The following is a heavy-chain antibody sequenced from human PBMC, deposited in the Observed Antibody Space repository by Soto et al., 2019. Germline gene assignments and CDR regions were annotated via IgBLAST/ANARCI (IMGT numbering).Heavy chain of an antibody. Sequence: SETLSLTCTVSGGSISSYYWSWIRQPPGKGLEWIGYINYSGSTNYNPSLKSRVTISVDTSKNQFSLKLSSVTAADTAVYYCASLGDLHPYYYYMDVWGKGTTVTVSS. V-gene: IGHV4-59*01. D-gene: IGHD2-21*02. CDR3: ASLGDLHPYYYYMDV. CDR2: INYSGST. CDR1: GGSISSYY. J-gene: IGHJ6*03.